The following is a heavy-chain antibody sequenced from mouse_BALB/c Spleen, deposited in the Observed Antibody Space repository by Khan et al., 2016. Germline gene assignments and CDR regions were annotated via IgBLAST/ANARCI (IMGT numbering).Heavy chain of an antibody. V-gene: IGHV1-4*02. CDR2: FNPNSGKI. J-gene: IGHJ2*01. CDR3: TRSSCFAF. Sequence: QVRLQQSAAELARPGVSVKMSCKASGYTFTDYAMHWVKLSPGQGLEWIGYFNPNSGKIENNQKFKDKTTLTADKSSNTAYFELSSVTSADSAVYYWTRSSCFAFWGQGTTLTVSS. CDR1: GYTFTDYA.